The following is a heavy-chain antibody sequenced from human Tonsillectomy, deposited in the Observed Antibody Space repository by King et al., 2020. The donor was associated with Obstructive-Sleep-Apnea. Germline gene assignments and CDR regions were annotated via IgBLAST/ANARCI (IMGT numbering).Heavy chain of an antibody. CDR1: GFTFSDYY. CDR3: ARVGDYYDSSGYYFKGNSYYYYGMDV. J-gene: IGHJ6*02. V-gene: IGHV3-11*01. D-gene: IGHD3-22*01. CDR2: ISSSGSTI. Sequence: VQLVESGGGLVKPGGSLRLSCAASGFTFSDYYMSWIRQAPGKGLEWVSYISSSGSTIYYADSVKGRFTISRDNAKNSLYLQMNSLRAEDTAVYYCARVGDYYDSSGYYFKGNSYYYYGMDVWGQGTTVTVSS.